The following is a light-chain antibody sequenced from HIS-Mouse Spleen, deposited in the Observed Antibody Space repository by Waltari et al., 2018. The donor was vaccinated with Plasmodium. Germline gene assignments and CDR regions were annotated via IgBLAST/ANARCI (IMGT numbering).Light chain of an antibody. CDR1: QSVSSN. Sequence: EIVMTQSLATLSVSPGERATLSCSGSQSVSSNFAWYQQKPGQAPRLLIYGASTKATGIPARCSGSGAGTEVTLTISSMQSEDFAVYYCQQYNNWHPYTFGQGTKLEIK. CDR3: QQYNNWHPYT. CDR2: GAS. J-gene: IGKJ2*01. V-gene: IGKV3-15*01.